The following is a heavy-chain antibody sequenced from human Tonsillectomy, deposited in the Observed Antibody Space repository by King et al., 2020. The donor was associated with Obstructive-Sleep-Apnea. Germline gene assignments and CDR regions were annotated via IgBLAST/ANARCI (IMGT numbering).Heavy chain of an antibody. J-gene: IGHJ4*02. D-gene: IGHD1/OR15-1a*01. CDR2: IYSDETT. CDR1: GGFISHTPYY. CDR3: ATEAGTRGSRYFDY. V-gene: IGHV4-39*01. Sequence: QLQESGPKLVKPSETLSLTCIGPGGFISHTPYYWMGIRQPPGEGLEWIGGIYSDETTYYTPYPKGSGSTSVDTSKNQFSLWLSPVTAAETAVYYCATEAGTRGSRYFDYWGQGTLVTVSS.